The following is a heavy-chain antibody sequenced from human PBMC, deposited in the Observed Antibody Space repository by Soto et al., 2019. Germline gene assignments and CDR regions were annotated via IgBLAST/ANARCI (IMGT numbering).Heavy chain of an antibody. CDR2: ISGSGGST. J-gene: IGHJ3*02. D-gene: IGHD3-10*01. Sequence: GGSLRISCAASGFTFSSYAMSWVRQAPGKGLEWVSAISGSGGSTYYADSVKGRFTISRDNSKNTLYLQMNSLRAEDTAVYYCAKITDFSGSYYTLGLLAICTQGTMDIGS. CDR1: GFTFSSYA. V-gene: IGHV3-23*01. CDR3: AKITDFSGSYYTLGLLAI.